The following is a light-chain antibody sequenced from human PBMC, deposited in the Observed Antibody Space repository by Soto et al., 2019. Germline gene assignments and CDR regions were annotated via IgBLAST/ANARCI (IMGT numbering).Light chain of an antibody. CDR3: AAWDDSLNGRGV. J-gene: IGLJ2*01. Sequence: QSVLTQPPSASGTPGQRVTISCSGSSSNIGSNTVNWYQQLPGTAPKLLIDSNNQRPSGVPDRFAGSKSGTSASLAISGLQSEDEADYYCAAWDDSLNGRGVFGGGTQVTVL. CDR2: SNN. CDR1: SSNIGSNT. V-gene: IGLV1-44*01.